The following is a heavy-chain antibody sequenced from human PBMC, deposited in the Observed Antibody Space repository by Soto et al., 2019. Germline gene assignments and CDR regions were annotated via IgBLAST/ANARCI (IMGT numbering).Heavy chain of an antibody. CDR1: GGSISSGGYY. CDR2: IYYSGST. V-gene: IGHV4-31*03. J-gene: IGHJ5*02. CDR3: ARALYCSSTSFYNWFDP. Sequence: QVQLQESGPGLVKPSQTLSLTCTVSGGSISSGGYYWSWIRQHPGKGLEWIGYIYYSGSTYYNPSLKSRVTISVDTSKNQFSLKLSSVTAADTAVYYCARALYCSSTSFYNWFDPWGQGTLVTVSS. D-gene: IGHD2-2*01.